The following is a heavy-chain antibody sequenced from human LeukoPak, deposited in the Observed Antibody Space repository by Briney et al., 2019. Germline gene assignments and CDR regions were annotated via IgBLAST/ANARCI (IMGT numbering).Heavy chain of an antibody. D-gene: IGHD2-15*01. Sequence: GGSLRLSCAASGFTFSNAWMSWVRQAPGKGLEWVGRIKSKTDGATTDYAAPVKGRFTISRDDSKNTLYLQMNSLKTEDTAVYYCTTVSSVDYWGQGTLVTVSS. J-gene: IGHJ4*02. V-gene: IGHV3-15*01. CDR1: GFTFSNAW. CDR3: TTVSSVDY. CDR2: IKSKTDGATT.